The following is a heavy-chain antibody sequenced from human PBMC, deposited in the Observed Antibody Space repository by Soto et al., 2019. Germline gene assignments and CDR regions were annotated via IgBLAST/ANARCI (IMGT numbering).Heavy chain of an antibody. CDR3: ARDERYCSGGSCYLDP. V-gene: IGHV4-34*09. J-gene: IGHJ5*02. Sequence: PSETLSLTCAVYGGSFSGYYWSWIRQPPGKGLEWIGYIYYSGSTYYNPSLKSRVTISVDTSKNQFSLKLSSVTAADTAVYYCARDERYCSGGSCYLDPWGQGTLVTVSS. CDR1: GGSFSGYY. D-gene: IGHD2-15*01. CDR2: IYYSGST.